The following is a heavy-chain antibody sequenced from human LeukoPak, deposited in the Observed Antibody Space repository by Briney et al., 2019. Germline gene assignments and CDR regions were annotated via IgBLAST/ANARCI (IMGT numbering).Heavy chain of an antibody. CDR2: INAGSGNT. CDR3: ASSTDDYHYGMDV. D-gene: IGHD4-11*01. V-gene: IGHV1-3*01. J-gene: IGHJ6*02. CDR1: GYTFTSYA. Sequence: ASVKVSCKPSGYTFTSYAMHWVRQAPGQRLEWMGWINAGSGNTKYSQKFQGRVTITRDTSASTVYMELSSLRSEDTAVYYCASSTDDYHYGMDVWGQGTTVTVSS.